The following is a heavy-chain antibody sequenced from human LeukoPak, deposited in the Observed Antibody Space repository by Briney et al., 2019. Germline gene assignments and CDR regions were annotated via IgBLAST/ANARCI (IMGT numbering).Heavy chain of an antibody. CDR1: GFIFSSHG. CDR3: ARGEYGSGSYHIDY. J-gene: IGHJ4*02. Sequence: GGTLRLSCAASGFIFSSHGMNWVRQAPGKGLEWVSGISPSGDITYYADSVKGRFTISRDNAKNSVYLQVNSLRAEDTAVYYCARGEYGSGSYHIDYWGQGTLVTVSS. CDR2: ISPSGDIT. V-gene: IGHV3-23*01. D-gene: IGHD3-10*01.